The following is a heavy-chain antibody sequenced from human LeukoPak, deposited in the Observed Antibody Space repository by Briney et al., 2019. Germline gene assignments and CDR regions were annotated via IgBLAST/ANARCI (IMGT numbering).Heavy chain of an antibody. CDR1: GYTFTGYY. V-gene: IGHV1-2*02. Sequence: ASVKVSCKASGYTFTGYYMHSVRHAPGQGLEWMGWINPNSGGTNYAQKFQGRVTMTRDTSISTAYMELSRLRSDDTAVYYCARAVPELRYCSGGSCYSVWFDPWGQGTLVTVSS. CDR2: INPNSGGT. J-gene: IGHJ5*02. CDR3: ARAVPELRYCSGGSCYSVWFDP. D-gene: IGHD2-15*01.